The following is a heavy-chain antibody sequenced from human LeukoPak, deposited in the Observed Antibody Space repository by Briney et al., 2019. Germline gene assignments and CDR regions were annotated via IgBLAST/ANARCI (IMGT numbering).Heavy chain of an antibody. D-gene: IGHD3-3*01. CDR1: GYSFTSYW. CDR2: IYPGDSDT. V-gene: IGHV5-51*01. CDR3: ARRIIGDYDFWSGWSAFDI. J-gene: IGHJ3*02. Sequence: GESLKISCKGSGYSFTSYWIGWVRQLPGKGLEWMGIIYPGDSDTRYSPSFQGQVTISADKSISTAYLQWSSLKASDTAMYYCARRIIGDYDFWSGWSAFDIWGHGTMVTVSS.